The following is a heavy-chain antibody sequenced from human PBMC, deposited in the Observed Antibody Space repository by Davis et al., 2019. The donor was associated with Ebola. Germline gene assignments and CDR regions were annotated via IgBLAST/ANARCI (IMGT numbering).Heavy chain of an antibody. CDR1: GFTFSSYG. Sequence: PGGSLRLSCAASGFTFSSYGMHWVRQAPGKGLEWVAVISYDGSNKYYADSVKGRFTISRDNSKNTLYLQMNSLRAEDTAVYYYAKGDYYDSGRMVYWGQGTLVTVSS. D-gene: IGHD3-10*01. J-gene: IGHJ4*02. V-gene: IGHV3-30*18. CDR3: AKGDYYDSGRMVY. CDR2: ISYDGSNK.